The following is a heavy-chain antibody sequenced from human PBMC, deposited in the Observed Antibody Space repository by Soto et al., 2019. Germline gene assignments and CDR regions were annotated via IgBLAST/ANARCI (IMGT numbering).Heavy chain of an antibody. V-gene: IGHV4-34*01. D-gene: IGHD6-19*01. J-gene: IGHJ4*02. Sequence: GGSFSGYYWSWIRQPPGKGLEWIGEINHSGSTNYNPSLKSRVTISVDTSKNQFSLKLSSVTAADTAVYYCARGYSSGPTPNYFDYWGQGTLVTVSS. CDR3: ARGYSSGPTPNYFDY. CDR2: INHSGST. CDR1: GGSFSGYY.